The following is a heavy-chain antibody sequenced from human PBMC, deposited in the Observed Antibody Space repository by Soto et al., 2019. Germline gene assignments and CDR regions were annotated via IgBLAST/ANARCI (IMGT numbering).Heavy chain of an antibody. J-gene: IGHJ3*02. CDR3: ASAGTVATDAFDI. CDR2: IKQDGSEK. V-gene: IGHV3-7*01. D-gene: IGHD5-12*01. Sequence: GGSLRLSCAASGFTFGSYWMSWVRQAPGKGLEWVANIKQDGSEKYYVDSVKGRFTISRDNAKNSLYLQMNSLRAEDTAVYYCASAGTVATDAFDIWGQGTMVTGSS. CDR1: GFTFGSYW.